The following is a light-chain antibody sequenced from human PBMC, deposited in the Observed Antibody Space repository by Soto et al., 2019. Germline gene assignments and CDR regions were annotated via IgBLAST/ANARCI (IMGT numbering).Light chain of an antibody. V-gene: IGKV1-27*01. CDR1: QGIGNY. CDR2: AAS. J-gene: IGKJ1*01. CDR3: QKYDGAPKT. Sequence: DFQMTQSPSSLSASVGDRVTITCRASQGIGNYLDWYQQKPGKIPTLLISAASTLQSGIPSRFSGSGSGTDFTLSISSLQPEDVATYYCQKYDGAPKTFGQGTKVEIK.